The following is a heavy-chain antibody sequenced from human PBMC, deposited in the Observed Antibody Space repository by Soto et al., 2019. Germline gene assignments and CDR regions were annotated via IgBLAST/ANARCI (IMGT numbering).Heavy chain of an antibody. CDR3: ARRDSHGYFRYFDN. CDR1: GGTFSSYP. CDR2: TNGNLGTG. V-gene: IGHV1-69*06. J-gene: IGHJ4*02. D-gene: IGHD4-17*01. Sequence: QVQLVQSGAEVKRPGSSVKVSCKASGGTFSSYPISSVRQAPGQGLEWMGGTNGNLGTGNYAQKFRGRLTITTDISTTTAYMELSSRTAEDTAVYYCARRDSHGYFRYFDNWGQGALVRVS.